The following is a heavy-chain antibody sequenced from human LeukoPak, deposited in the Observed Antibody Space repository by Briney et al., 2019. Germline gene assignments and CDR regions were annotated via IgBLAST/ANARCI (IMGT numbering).Heavy chain of an antibody. V-gene: IGHV3-23*01. CDR1: GFTFSSYT. D-gene: IGHD3-10*01. J-gene: IGHJ6*02. CDR3: ARDIRVRYMPMVRAVEYYQYHAMDV. Sequence: SGGSLRLSCPASGFTFSSYTMNWVRQAPGKGLEWVSAITGSGDSTHYADSVKGRFTVSRDSSKSTLFLQMDSLRRDDTAVYYCARDIRVRYMPMVRAVEYYQYHAMDVWGQGTTVTVYS. CDR2: ITGSGDST.